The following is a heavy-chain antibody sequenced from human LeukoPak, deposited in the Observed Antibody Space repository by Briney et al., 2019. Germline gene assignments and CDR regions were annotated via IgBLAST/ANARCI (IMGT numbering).Heavy chain of an antibody. CDR1: GGSISSYY. V-gene: IGHV4-59*12. J-gene: IGHJ4*02. CDR2: IYHSGST. CDR3: ARRQYSSSWFFDY. D-gene: IGHD6-13*01. Sequence: SETLSLTCTVSGGSISSYYWSWIRQPPGKGLEWIGEIYHSGSTNYNPSLKSRVTISVDKSKNQFSLKLSSVTAADTAVYYCARRQYSSSWFFDYWGQGTLVTVSS.